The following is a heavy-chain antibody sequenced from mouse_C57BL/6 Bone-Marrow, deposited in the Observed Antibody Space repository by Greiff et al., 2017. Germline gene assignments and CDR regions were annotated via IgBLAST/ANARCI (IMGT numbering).Heavy chain of an antibody. CDR3: ARTGTWYFDV. D-gene: IGHD4-1*01. CDR2: IWRGGST. Sequence: QVQLLQSGPGLVQPSQSLSITCPVSGFSLTSYGVHWVRQSPGKGLEWLGVIWRGGSTDYNAAFMSRLSITKDNSKSHVCFKMNSLQADDTAIYYCARTGTWYFDVWGTGTTVTVSS. J-gene: IGHJ1*03. CDR1: GFSLTSYG. V-gene: IGHV2-5*01.